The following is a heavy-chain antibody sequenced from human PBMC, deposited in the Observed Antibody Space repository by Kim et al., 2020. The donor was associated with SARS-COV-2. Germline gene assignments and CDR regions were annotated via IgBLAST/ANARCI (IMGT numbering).Heavy chain of an antibody. J-gene: IGHJ6*01. CDR1: GGSLSRYL. D-gene: IGHD4-17*01. V-gene: IGHV4-59*13. CDR2: IYYTGST. Sequence: SETLSLTCTVSGGSLSRYLWTWIRQPPGKGLEWIGHIYYTGSTDYSPSLRSRVTMSVDTSKNQFSLNLSSVTAADTAVYFCARNNGDYTGNRYSSDGMDV. CDR3: ARNNGDYTGNRYSSDGMDV.